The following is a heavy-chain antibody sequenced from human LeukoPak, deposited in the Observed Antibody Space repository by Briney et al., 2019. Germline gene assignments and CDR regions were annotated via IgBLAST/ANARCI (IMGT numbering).Heavy chain of an antibody. Sequence: AGGSLRLSCAASGFTFSSYGMHWVRQAPGKGLEWVAFIRYDGSNKYYADSVKGRFTISRDNPKNTLYLQMNSLRAEDTAVYYCAKERDTAMVTIDYWGQGTLVTVSS. J-gene: IGHJ4*02. CDR3: AKERDTAMVTIDY. CDR2: IRYDGSNK. CDR1: GFTFSSYG. V-gene: IGHV3-30*02. D-gene: IGHD5-18*01.